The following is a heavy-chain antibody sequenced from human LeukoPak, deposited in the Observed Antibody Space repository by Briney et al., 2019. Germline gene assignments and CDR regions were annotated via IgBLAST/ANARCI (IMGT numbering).Heavy chain of an antibody. D-gene: IGHD3-16*01. CDR2: LSFDGAHK. CDR3: VRARAGGLDY. Sequence: PERSLRLSCAASGFTFRHYAVHWVRQAPGRGLERVAVLSFDGAHKYYAESVKGRFTISKDNSNNTLFLQMDSLRLEDTALYYCVRARAGGLDYWGQGTLVTVSS. CDR1: GFTFRHYA. J-gene: IGHJ4*02. V-gene: IGHV3-30*04.